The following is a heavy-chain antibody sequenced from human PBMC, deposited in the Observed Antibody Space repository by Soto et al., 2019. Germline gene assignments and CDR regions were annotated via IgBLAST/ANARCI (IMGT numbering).Heavy chain of an antibody. Sequence: QVQLQESGPGLVKPSQTLSLTCTVSGDSISSGGYYWSWIRQHPGKGLEWIGYIYFSGSTYYNPALQSRVTISVDTSKNQFSTKLSSVTAADTAVYYCARGSFWSGYLRSNWFDPWGQGTLVTVSS. V-gene: IGHV4-31*03. CDR1: GDSISSGGYY. CDR2: IYFSGST. J-gene: IGHJ5*02. CDR3: ARGSFWSGYLRSNWFDP. D-gene: IGHD3-3*01.